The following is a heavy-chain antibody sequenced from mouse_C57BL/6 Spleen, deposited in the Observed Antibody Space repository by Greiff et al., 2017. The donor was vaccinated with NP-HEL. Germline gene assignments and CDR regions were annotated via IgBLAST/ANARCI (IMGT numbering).Heavy chain of an antibody. CDR1: GFTFSSYG. V-gene: IGHV5-6*01. Sequence: EVQLVESGGDLVKPGGSLKLSCAASGFTFSSYGMSWVRQTPDKRLEWVATISSGGSYTYYPDSVKGRFTISRDNAKNTLYLQMSSLKSEDTAMYYCARLIYYYGSSSMDYWGQGTSVTVSS. CDR2: ISSGGSYT. J-gene: IGHJ4*01. D-gene: IGHD1-1*01. CDR3: ARLIYYYGSSSMDY.